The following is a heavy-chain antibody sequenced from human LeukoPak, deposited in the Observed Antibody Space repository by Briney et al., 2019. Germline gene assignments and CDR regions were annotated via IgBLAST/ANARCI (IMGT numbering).Heavy chain of an antibody. D-gene: IGHD3-9*01. V-gene: IGHV3-7*01. CDR2: IKQDGSEK. CDR3: ARDILTGSQSRFQH. Sequence: GGSLRLSCAASGFTFSSYGMSWVRQAPGKGLEWVANIKQDGSEKYYVDSVKGRFTISRDNAKNSLYLQMNSLRAEDTAVYYCARDILTGSQSRFQHWGQGTLVTVSS. J-gene: IGHJ1*01. CDR1: GFTFSSYG.